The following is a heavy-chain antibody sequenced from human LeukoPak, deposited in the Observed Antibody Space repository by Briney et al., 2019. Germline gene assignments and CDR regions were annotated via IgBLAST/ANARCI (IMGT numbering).Heavy chain of an antibody. CDR3: ARDQKEGLGGYDAFDI. CDR2: INPNSGGT. V-gene: IGHV1-2*02. Sequence: EASVKVSCKASGYTFTGYYMHWVRQAPGQGLEWMGWINPNSGGTNYAQKFQGRVTMTRDTSISTAYMELSRLRSDDTAVYYCARDQKEGLGGYDAFDIWGQGTMVTVSS. D-gene: IGHD5-12*01. J-gene: IGHJ3*02. CDR1: GYTFTGYY.